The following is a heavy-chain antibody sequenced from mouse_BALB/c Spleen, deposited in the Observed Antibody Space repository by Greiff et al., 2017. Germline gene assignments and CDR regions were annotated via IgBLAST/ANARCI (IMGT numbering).Heavy chain of an antibody. CDR2: ISSGSSTI. J-gene: IGHJ4*01. CDR3: ARSGYEDAMDY. V-gene: IGHV5-17*02. CDR1: GFTFSSFG. Sequence: DVKLVESGGGLVQPGGSRKLSCAASGFTFSSFGMHWVRQAPEKGLEWVAYISSGSSTIYYADTVKGRFTISRDNPKNTLFLQMTSLRSEDTAMYYCARSGYEDAMDYWGQGTSVTVSS. D-gene: IGHD2-14*01.